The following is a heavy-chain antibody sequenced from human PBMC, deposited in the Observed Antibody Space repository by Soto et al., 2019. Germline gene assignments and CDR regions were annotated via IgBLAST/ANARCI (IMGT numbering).Heavy chain of an antibody. CDR2: INPNSGGT. V-gene: IGHV1-2*04. CDR1: GYTFTGYY. CDR3: ARDKGVVAASPSYYYMAV. Sequence: ASVKVSCKASGYTFTGYYMHWVRQAPGQGLEWMGWINPNSGGTNYAQKFQGWVTMTRDASISTAYMELSRLRSDDTAVYYCARDKGVVAASPSYYYMAVRGKGTTVTVSS. J-gene: IGHJ6*03. D-gene: IGHD2-15*01.